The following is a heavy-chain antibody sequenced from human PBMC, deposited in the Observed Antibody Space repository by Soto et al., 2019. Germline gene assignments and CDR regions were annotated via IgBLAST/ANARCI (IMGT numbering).Heavy chain of an antibody. J-gene: IGHJ5*02. Sequence: GGSLRLSCAASGFTVSSNYMSWVRQAPGKGLGWVSVIYSGGSTYYADSVKGRFTISRDNSKNTLYLQMNSLRAEDTAVYYCAREVTSIAARPGSNWFDPWGQGTLVTV. CDR3: AREVTSIAARPGSNWFDP. CDR1: GFTVSSNY. D-gene: IGHD6-6*01. CDR2: IYSGGST. V-gene: IGHV3-53*01.